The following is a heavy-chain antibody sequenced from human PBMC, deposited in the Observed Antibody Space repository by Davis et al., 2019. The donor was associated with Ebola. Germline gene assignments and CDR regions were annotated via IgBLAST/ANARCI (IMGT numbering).Heavy chain of an antibody. D-gene: IGHD3-10*01. J-gene: IGHJ4*02. CDR2: LNSDGSTT. CDR3: ARGNYYSFDY. Sequence: PGGSLRLSCAASGFIFSSYWMHWVRQAPGKGLVWVSRLNSDGSTTNSADSVKGRFTISRDNAKNTLYLQVNSLTVEDTAVYYCARGNYYSFDYWGQGTLVTVSS. V-gene: IGHV3-74*01. CDR1: GFIFSSYW.